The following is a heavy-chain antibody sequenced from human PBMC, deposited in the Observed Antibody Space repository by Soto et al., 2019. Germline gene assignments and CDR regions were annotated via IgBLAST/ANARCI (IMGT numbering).Heavy chain of an antibody. CDR1: GGTFSSYA. J-gene: IGHJ5*02. V-gene: IGHV1-69*13. Sequence: GASVKVSCKASGGTFSSYAISWVRQAPGQGLEWMGGIIPIFGTANYAQKFQGRVTITADESTTTAYMELSSLRSEDTAVYYCARDLGDLNSENYREGFDPWGQGTLVTVSS. CDR3: ARDLGDLNSENYREGFDP. D-gene: IGHD1-26*01. CDR2: IIPIFGTA.